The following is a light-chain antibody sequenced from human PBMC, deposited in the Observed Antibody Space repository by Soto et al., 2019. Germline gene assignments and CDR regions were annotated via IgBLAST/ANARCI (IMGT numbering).Light chain of an antibody. V-gene: IGLV2-8*01. J-gene: IGLJ1*01. CDR1: SSDVGGHNY. Sequence: QSALTQPPSASGSPGQSVTISCTGTSSDVGGHNYVSWYQQHPGKAPKLIIYDVNKRPSGVPDRFSGSKSGNTASLTVSGLQAEDEADYYCSSYTSSSTLFGTGTKLTVL. CDR2: DVN. CDR3: SSYTSSSTL.